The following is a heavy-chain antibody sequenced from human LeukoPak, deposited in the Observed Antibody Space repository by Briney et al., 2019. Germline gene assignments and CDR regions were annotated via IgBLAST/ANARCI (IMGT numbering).Heavy chain of an antibody. CDR3: ARPGYCSGGSCFRYYYYYGMDV. D-gene: IGHD2-15*01. Sequence: GGTLRLSCAASVFTFSSYSMNWVRQAPGRGLEWVSSISSSSSYIYYAASVKGRFTISRDNAKNSLYLQMNSLRAEDTAVYYCARPGYCSGGSCFRYYYYYGMDVWGQGTTVTVSS. J-gene: IGHJ6*02. CDR2: ISSSSSYI. CDR1: VFTFSSYS. V-gene: IGHV3-21*01.